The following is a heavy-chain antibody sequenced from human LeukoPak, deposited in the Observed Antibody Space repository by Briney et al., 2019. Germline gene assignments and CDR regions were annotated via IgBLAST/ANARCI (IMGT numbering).Heavy chain of an antibody. CDR1: GGTFSSYA. CDR3: ARGEEWSLNLGLN. D-gene: IGHD3-3*01. J-gene: IGHJ3*01. V-gene: IGHV1-69*13. CDR2: IIPIFGTA. Sequence: SVKVSCKASGGTFSSYAISWVRQAPGQGLEWMGGIIPIFGTASYAQKFQGRVTITADESTSTAYMELSSLRSEDTAVYYCARGEEWSLNLGLNWGQGTMVTVSS.